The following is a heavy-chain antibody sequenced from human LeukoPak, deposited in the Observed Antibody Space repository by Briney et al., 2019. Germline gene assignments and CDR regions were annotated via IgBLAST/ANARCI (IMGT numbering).Heavy chain of an antibody. CDR1: GYSISSGYY. V-gene: IGHV4-38-2*01. J-gene: IGHJ4*02. CDR2: IYHSGST. CDR3: ARLGYYDSSGYYPRSYFDY. D-gene: IGHD3-22*01. Sequence: LETLSLTCAVSGYSISSGYYWGWIRQPPGKGLEWIGSIYHSGSTYYNPSLKSRVTISVDTSKNQFPLKLSSVTAADTAVYYCARLGYYDSSGYYPRSYFDYWGQGTLVTVSS.